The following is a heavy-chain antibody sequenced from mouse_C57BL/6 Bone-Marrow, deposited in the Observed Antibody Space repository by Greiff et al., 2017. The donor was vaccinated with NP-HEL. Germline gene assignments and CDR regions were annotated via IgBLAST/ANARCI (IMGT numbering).Heavy chain of an antibody. CDR2: ISNGGGST. V-gene: IGHV5-12*01. CDR1: GFTFSDYY. D-gene: IGHD1-1*02. Sequence: EVMLVESGGGLVQPGGSLKLSCAASGFTFSDYYMYWVRQTPEKRLEWVAYISNGGGSTYYPDTVKGRFTISRDNAKNTLYLQMSRLKSEDTAMYYCARQGGSPYYYAMDYWGQGTSVTVSS. J-gene: IGHJ4*01. CDR3: ARQGGSPYYYAMDY.